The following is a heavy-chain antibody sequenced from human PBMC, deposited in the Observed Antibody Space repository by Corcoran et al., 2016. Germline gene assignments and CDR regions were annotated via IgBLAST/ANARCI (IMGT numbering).Heavy chain of an antibody. CDR2: IFYRGNT. CDR1: GGSISSSDYY. Sequence: QLQLQESGPGLLKPSETLSLACSVSGGSISSSDYYWGWIRQPPGQALEWLGNIFYRGNTYYNPSLRNRLTLSVDTSKNQFSLKLSSATATDTAIYFCARWGSTSSAGGAFDIWGQGTKVTVSS. V-gene: IGHV4-39*01. CDR3: ARWGSTSSAGGAFDI. D-gene: IGHD6-13*01. J-gene: IGHJ3*02.